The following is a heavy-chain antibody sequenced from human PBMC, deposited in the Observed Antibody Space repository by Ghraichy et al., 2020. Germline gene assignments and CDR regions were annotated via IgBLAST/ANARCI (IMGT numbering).Heavy chain of an antibody. CDR1: GFTFSSYA. Sequence: GGSLRLSCAASGFTFSSYAMHWVRQAPGKGLEWVAVISYDGSNKYYADSVKGRFTISRDNSKNTLYLQMNSLRAEDTAVYYCARVKVGYCSSTSCLYMDVWGKGTTVTVSS. CDR2: ISYDGSNK. V-gene: IGHV3-30*04. J-gene: IGHJ6*03. D-gene: IGHD2-2*01. CDR3: ARVKVGYCSSTSCLYMDV.